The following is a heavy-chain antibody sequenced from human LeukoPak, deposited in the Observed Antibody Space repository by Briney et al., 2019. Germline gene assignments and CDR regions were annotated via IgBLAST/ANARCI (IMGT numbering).Heavy chain of an antibody. V-gene: IGHV4-39*07. CDR2: IYYSGST. CDR3: AREPTADWPYRGGNFDY. Sequence: SETLSLTCTVSGGSISSSSYYWGWIRQPPGKGLEWIGSIYYSGSTYYNPSLKSRVTISVDTSKNQFSLKLSSVTAAHTAVYYCAREPTADWPYRGGNFDYWGQGTLVTVSS. J-gene: IGHJ4*02. D-gene: IGHD3/OR15-3a*01. CDR1: GGSISSSSYY.